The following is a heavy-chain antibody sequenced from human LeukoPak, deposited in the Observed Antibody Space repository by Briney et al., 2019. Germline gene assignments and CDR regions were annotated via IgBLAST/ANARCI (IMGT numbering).Heavy chain of an antibody. D-gene: IGHD1-26*01. CDR3: ARAGYKWELLAQYNWFDP. V-gene: IGHV3-33*01. Sequence: PGGSLRLSCAASGFTFSSYGMHWVRQAPGKGLEWVAVIWYDGSNKYCADSVKGRFTISRDNSKNTLYLQMNSLRAEDTAVYYCARAGYKWELLAQYNWFDPWGQGTLVTVSS. CDR2: IWYDGSNK. J-gene: IGHJ5*02. CDR1: GFTFSSYG.